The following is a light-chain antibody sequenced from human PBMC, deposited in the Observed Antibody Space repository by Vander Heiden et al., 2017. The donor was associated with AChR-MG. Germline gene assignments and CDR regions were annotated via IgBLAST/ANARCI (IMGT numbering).Light chain of an antibody. Sequence: EIVLSQSPGTLSLSPGERATLSCGASQSLRSSYLAWYQQKPGLAPRLLIYDASTRATGIPDRFSGGGSGTDFTLTISRLEPEDFAVYYCQQYLASPFTFGPGTRVDI. J-gene: IGKJ3*01. CDR3: QQYLASPFT. CDR1: QSLRSSY. CDR2: DAS. V-gene: IGKV3D-20*01.